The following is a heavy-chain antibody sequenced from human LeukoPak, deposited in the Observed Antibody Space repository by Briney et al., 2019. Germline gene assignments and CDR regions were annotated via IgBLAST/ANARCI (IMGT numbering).Heavy chain of an antibody. D-gene: IGHD3-10*01. J-gene: IGHJ5*02. Sequence: PGRSLRLSCAASGFTFSNYAMNWVRQAPGKGLEWVSGLSVSGGSTYYADSVKGRFTISRDNSKNTLYLQMNSLRAEDTAVYYCARDRGINWFDPWGQGTLVTVSS. CDR1: GFTFSNYA. CDR2: LSVSGGST. V-gene: IGHV3-23*01. CDR3: ARDRGINWFDP.